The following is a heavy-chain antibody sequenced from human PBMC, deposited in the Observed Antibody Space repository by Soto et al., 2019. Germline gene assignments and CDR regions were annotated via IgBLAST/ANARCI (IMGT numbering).Heavy chain of an antibody. J-gene: IGHJ6*02. D-gene: IGHD5-12*01. CDR3: AKARYSGYDSPYYSGMDV. CDR1: GFTFSSYG. V-gene: IGHV3-30*18. Sequence: QVQLVESGGGVVQPGRSLRLSCAASGFTFSSYGMHWVRQAPGKGLEWVAVISYDGSNKYYADSVKGRFTISRDNSKNTLYLQMNSLRAEDTAVYYCAKARYSGYDSPYYSGMDVWGQGTTVTVSS. CDR2: ISYDGSNK.